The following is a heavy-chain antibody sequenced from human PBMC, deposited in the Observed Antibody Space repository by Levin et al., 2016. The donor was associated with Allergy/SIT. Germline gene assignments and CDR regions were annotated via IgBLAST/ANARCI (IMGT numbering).Heavy chain of an antibody. CDR3: AGSITMVRGAYFDY. D-gene: IGHD3-10*01. CDR2: IYYSGST. J-gene: IGHJ4*02. V-gene: IGHV4-59*01. CDR1: GGSISSYY. Sequence: SETLSLTCTVSGGSISSYYWSWIRQPPGKGLEWIGYIYYSGSTNYNPSLKSRVTISVDTSKNQFSLKLSSVTAADTAVYYCAGSITMVRGAYFDYWGQGTLVTVSS.